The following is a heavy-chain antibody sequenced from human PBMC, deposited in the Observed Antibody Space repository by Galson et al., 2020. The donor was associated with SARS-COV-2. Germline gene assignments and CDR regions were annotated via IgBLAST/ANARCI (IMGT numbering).Heavy chain of an antibody. CDR3: ARHRISATTWGGYDH. CDR2: IFHVGRST. CDR1: GGSVSSGNFY. D-gene: IGHD6-25*01. V-gene: IGHV4-61*01. J-gene: IGHJ4*02. Sequence: KISETLSLTCTVSGGSVSSGNFYWSWIRQSPAKGLEWIGYIFHVGRSTNYNPSLKSRVTISIDTSKNQFSLKLNSVTAADTAVYYCARHRISATTWGGYDHWGLGTLVTVSS.